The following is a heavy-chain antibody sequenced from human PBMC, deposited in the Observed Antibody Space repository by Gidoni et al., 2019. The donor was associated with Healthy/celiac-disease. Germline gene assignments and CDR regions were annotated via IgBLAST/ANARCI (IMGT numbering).Heavy chain of an antibody. CDR3: ARGLTYIVATTDYVDY. V-gene: IGHV4-34*01. CDR1: GGSSSGYY. Sequence: QVQLQEWGAGLLKPSETLSLTGAVYGGSSSGYYWRWIRQPPGKGLAWIGESNHSGSTNYNPSLKSRVTISVDKSKNQFSRKLSSVTAADTAVYYCARGLTYIVATTDYVDYWGQGTLVTVSS. D-gene: IGHD5-12*01. CDR2: SNHSGST. J-gene: IGHJ4*02.